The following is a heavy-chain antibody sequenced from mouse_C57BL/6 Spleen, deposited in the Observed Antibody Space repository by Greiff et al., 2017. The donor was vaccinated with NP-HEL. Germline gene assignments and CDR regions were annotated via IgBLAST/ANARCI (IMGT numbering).Heavy chain of an antibody. CDR1: GYTFTSYW. V-gene: IGHV1-69*01. J-gene: IGHJ2*01. CDR3: ARGSEFDY. Sequence: QVQLQQPGAELVMPGASVKLSCKASGYTFTSYWMHWVKQRPGQGLEWIGEIDPSDSYTNYNQKFKGKSTLTVDKSSSTAYMQLSSLTSEDSADYYCARGSEFDYWGQGTTLTVSS. CDR2: IDPSDSYT.